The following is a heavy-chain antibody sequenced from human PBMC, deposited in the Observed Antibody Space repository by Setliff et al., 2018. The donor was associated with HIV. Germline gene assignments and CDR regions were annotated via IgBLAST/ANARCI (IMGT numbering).Heavy chain of an antibody. CDR1: GYTFTSYA. J-gene: IGHJ5*02. D-gene: IGHD3-3*01. CDR2: INTNTGNP. Sequence: ASVKVSCKASGYTFTSYAMNWVRQAPGRGLEWMGWINTNTGNPTYAQGFTGRFVFSVDTSGSTAYLQINSLKSKDTAMYYCARAGRLTYYNFWSGRGWFDPWGQGTLVTVSS. V-gene: IGHV7-4-1*02. CDR3: ARAGRLTYYNFWSGRGWFDP.